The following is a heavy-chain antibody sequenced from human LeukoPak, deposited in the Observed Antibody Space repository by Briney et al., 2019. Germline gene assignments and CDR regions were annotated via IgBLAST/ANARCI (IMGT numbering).Heavy chain of an antibody. D-gene: IGHD3-16*01. CDR1: GFSFGSTW. CDR3: ARYYDPPVGDAFDI. V-gene: IGHV3-7*01. CDR2: INPDGSEN. J-gene: IGHJ3*02. Sequence: AGTLCLSCAASGFSFGSTWMSSVRQAPGQGLEWVAIINPDGSENYYVDYVKGRFTISRDNGNNSLYLQLSSLRAEDSAVYYCARYYDPPVGDAFDIWGQGTMVTVSS.